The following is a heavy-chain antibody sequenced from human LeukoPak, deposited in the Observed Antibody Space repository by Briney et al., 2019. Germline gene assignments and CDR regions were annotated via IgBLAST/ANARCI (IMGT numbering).Heavy chain of an antibody. V-gene: IGHV4-31*03. CDR1: GGSISSGGYY. CDR2: IYYSGST. Sequence: SETLSLTCTVSGGSISSGGYYLSWIRQHPGKGLEWIVYIYYSGSTYYNPSLKSRVTISVDTSKNQFSLKLSSVTAADTAVYYCAREALDYYDSSGSYFDYWGQGTLVTVSS. D-gene: IGHD3-22*01. CDR3: AREALDYYDSSGSYFDY. J-gene: IGHJ4*02.